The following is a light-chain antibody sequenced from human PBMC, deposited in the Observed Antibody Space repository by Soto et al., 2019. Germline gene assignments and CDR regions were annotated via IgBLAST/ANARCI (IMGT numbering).Light chain of an antibody. CDR3: QQYGSSRGT. Sequence: EIVLTQSPGTLSLSPGERATLSCRASQSVSSSYLAWYQQKPGQAPRLLIYGASSRATGIPDRFSGSGSGTDFTITISRLEPEDFSVYYGQQYGSSRGTFGQGPKVEIK. V-gene: IGKV3-20*01. CDR1: QSVSSSY. J-gene: IGKJ1*01. CDR2: GAS.